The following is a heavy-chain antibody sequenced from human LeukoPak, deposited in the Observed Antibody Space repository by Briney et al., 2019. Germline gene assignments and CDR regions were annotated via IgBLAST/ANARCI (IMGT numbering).Heavy chain of an antibody. J-gene: IGHJ4*02. CDR2: IYYTGST. V-gene: IGHV4-59*01. Sequence: SETLSLTCTVSGGSISSYYWSWIRQPPGKGLEWIGYIYYTGSTNYNPSLKSRVTISVDTSKNQFSLELTSVTAADTAVYYCARVGFGNTPHPIDYWGQGTLVTVSS. CDR3: ARVGFGNTPHPIDY. CDR1: GGSISSYY. D-gene: IGHD4-23*01.